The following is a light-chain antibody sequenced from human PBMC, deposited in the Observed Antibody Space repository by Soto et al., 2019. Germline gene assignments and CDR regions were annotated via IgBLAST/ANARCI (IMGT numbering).Light chain of an antibody. CDR2: DAS. Sequence: EIVLRQSPATLSWSPGERATLSCRASHSVRSYLASHQQKPGKAPTLLIYDASNRATGIPARFSGSGSGTDFTRTISSLARENFAVYYCQQRSNWPPLFTFGPGTKVDIK. V-gene: IGKV3-11*01. J-gene: IGKJ3*01. CDR1: HSVRSY. CDR3: QQRSNWPPLFT.